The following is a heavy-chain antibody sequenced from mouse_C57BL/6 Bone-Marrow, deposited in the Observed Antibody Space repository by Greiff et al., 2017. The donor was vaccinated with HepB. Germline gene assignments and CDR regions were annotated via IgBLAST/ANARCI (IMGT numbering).Heavy chain of an antibody. D-gene: IGHD1-1*01. J-gene: IGHJ4*01. V-gene: IGHV5-12*01. CDR2: ISNGGGST. Sequence: EVQLVESGGGLVQPGGSLKLSCAASGFTFSDYYMYWVRQTPEKRLEWVAYISNGGGSTYYPDTVKGRFTISRDNAKNTLYLQMSRLKSEDTAMYYCARQGITTVVTHYYAMDYWGQGTSVTVSS. CDR3: ARQGITTVVTHYYAMDY. CDR1: GFTFSDYY.